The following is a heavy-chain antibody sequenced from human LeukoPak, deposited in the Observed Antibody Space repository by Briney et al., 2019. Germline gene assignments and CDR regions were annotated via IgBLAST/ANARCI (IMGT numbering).Heavy chain of an antibody. V-gene: IGHV4-4*09. J-gene: IGHJ4*02. CDR1: GGSISSSYY. CDR3: ARHERSSSSNPPFDY. D-gene: IGHD6-6*01. Sequence: SETLSLTCTVSGGSISSSYYWSSIRQPPGKGLEWIGYIYTSGSTNYNPSLKSRVTISVDTSKNQFSLKLSSVTAADTAVYYCARHERSSSSNPPFDYWGQGTLVTVSS. CDR2: IYTSGST.